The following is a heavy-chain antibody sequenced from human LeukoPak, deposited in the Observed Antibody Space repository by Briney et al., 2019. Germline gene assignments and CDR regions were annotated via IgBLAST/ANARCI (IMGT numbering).Heavy chain of an antibody. Sequence: GGSLRLSCAASGFTFSSFAMSWVRQAPGKGLEWVSGMSDSGVSSYYADSVKGRFTISRDNSKNTLYLQMNSLRAEDTAVYYCAKASAGSSWYLGDDYWGQGTLVTVSS. D-gene: IGHD6-13*01. CDR2: MSDSGVSS. CDR1: GFTFSSFA. CDR3: AKASAGSSWYLGDDY. J-gene: IGHJ4*02. V-gene: IGHV3-23*01.